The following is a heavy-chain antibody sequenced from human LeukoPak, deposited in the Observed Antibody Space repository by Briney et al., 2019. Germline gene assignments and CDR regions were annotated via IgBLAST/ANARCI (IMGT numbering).Heavy chain of an antibody. V-gene: IGHV4-59*01. CDR2: IYYSGST. J-gene: IGHJ5*02. CDR1: GGSISGYY. CDR3: ARVQTSYDFWSGYYSLRYNWFDP. Sequence: SETLSLTCTVSGGSISGYYWNWIRQPPGKGLEWIGYIYYSGSTNYNPSLKSRVTISVDTSKNQFSLKLSSVTAADTAVYYCARVQTSYDFWSGYYSLRYNWFDPWGQGTLVTVSS. D-gene: IGHD3-3*01.